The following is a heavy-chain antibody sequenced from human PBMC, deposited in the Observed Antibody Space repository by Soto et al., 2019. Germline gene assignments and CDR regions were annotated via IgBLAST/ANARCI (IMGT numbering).Heavy chain of an antibody. CDR2: ISYDGSNK. D-gene: IGHD5-18*01. J-gene: IGHJ6*02. CDR1: GFTFSSYA. CDR3: ARDFDTAMFSYYGMDV. V-gene: IGHV3-30-3*01. Sequence: PGGSLRLSCAASGFTFSSYAMHWVRQAPGKGLEWVAAISYDGSNKYYADSVKGRFTISRDNSKNTLYLQMNSLRAEDTAVYYCARDFDTAMFSYYGMDVWGQGTTVTVYS.